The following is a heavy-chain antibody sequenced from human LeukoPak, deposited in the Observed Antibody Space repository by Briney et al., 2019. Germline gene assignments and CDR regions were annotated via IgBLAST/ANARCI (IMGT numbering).Heavy chain of an antibody. CDR3: ARDATEYGDSHFDW. Sequence: PGRSLRLSCSASGFSFSSYGMHWVRQAPGKGLEWVAVIWNDGSHQYYADSEKGRFTISRDNSRNTVYLQMNRLRVDDTAVYYCARDATEYGDSHFDWWGQRTLVTVSS. J-gene: IGHJ4*02. CDR1: GFSFSSYG. CDR2: IWNDGSHQ. D-gene: IGHD4-17*01. V-gene: IGHV3-33*01.